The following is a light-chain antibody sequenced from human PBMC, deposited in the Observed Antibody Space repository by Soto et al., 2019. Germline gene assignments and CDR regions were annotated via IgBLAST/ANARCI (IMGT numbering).Light chain of an antibody. Sequence: EILMTQSPATLSVSPGERATLFCRASQSVTSNLAWYQQKPGQAPRLLIYGASTRATDIPARFSASGSGTDFTLTISILQSEDSAIYYCQQYNNWPPYTFGQGTKLEIK. J-gene: IGKJ2*01. CDR2: GAS. CDR1: QSVTSN. V-gene: IGKV3-15*01. CDR3: QQYNNWPPYT.